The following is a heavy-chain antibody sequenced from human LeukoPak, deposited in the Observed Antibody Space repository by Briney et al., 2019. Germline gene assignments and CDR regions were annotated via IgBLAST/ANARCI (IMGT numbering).Heavy chain of an antibody. CDR1: GYTFTSYA. CDR3: ARDAGAVAGTRYYYMDV. D-gene: IGHD6-19*01. Sequence: ASVKVSCKASGYTFTSYAMHWVRQAPGQRLEWMGWINAGNGNTKYSQKFQGRVTITADESTSTAYMELSSLRSEDTAVYYCARDAGAVAGTRYYYMDVWGKGTTVTVSS. V-gene: IGHV1-3*01. CDR2: INAGNGNT. J-gene: IGHJ6*03.